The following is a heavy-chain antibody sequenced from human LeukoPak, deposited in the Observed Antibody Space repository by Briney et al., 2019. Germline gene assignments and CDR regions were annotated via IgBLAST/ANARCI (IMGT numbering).Heavy chain of an antibody. CDR1: GFTFSSYA. CDR3: AKDLLVEMAYETT. V-gene: IGHV3-23*01. J-gene: IGHJ5*02. D-gene: IGHD2-15*01. CDR2: ISGSGGST. Sequence: GGSLRLSCDASGFTFSSYAMSWVRQAPGKGLEWASAISGSGGSTYYADSVKGRFTISRDNSKNTLYLQMNSLRAEDTAVYYCAKDLLVEMAYETTWGQGTLVTVSS.